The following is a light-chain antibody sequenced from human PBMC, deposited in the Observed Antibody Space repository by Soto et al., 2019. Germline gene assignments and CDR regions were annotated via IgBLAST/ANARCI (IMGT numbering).Light chain of an antibody. J-gene: IGLJ2*01. CDR3: GTWDSSLSAVV. Sequence: QSVLTQPPSVSAAPGQKVTISCSGSSSNIGNNYVSWYQQLPGTAPKLLISDDNKRPSAIPDRFSGSKSGTSATLGITGLQIGDEADYYCGTWDSSLSAVVFGGGTKLTVL. CDR1: SSNIGNNY. V-gene: IGLV1-51*01. CDR2: DDN.